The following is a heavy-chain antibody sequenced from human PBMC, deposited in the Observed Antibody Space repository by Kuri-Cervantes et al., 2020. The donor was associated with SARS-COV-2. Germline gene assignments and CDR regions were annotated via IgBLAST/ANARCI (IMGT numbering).Heavy chain of an antibody. J-gene: IGHJ6*03. CDR3: AKDRDTSGYYYYYMDV. CDR1: GFTFSRNA. Sequence: GESLKISCAASGFTFSRNAMHWVRQAPGKGLEYVSSISDNGGSTYYANSVKGRFTISRDNSKNTLYLQMDNLRAEDMAVYYCAKDRDTSGYYYYYMDVWGKGNTV. V-gene: IGHV3-64*01. CDR2: ISDNGGST. D-gene: IGHD3-22*01.